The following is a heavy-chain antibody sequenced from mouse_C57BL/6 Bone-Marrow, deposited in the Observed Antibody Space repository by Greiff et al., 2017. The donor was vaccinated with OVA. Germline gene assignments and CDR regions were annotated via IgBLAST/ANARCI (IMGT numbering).Heavy chain of an antibody. J-gene: IGHJ1*03. CDR1: GFSLTTFGMG. V-gene: IGHV8-8*01. CDR2: LWCDDDN. D-gene: IGHD1-1*02. CDR3: ARIPPGWDV. Sequence: QVTLQVSGPGILQPSQTLSLTCSFSGFSLTTFGMGVGWIRQPSGQGLEWLAHLWCDDDNYYNPALESRLTISKDTSKTQVFLKIAHVDTADTATYYCARIPPGWDVWGTGTTVTVSA.